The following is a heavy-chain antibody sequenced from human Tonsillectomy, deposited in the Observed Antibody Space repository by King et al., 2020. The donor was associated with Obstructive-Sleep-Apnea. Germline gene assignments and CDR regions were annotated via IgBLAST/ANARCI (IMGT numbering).Heavy chain of an antibody. J-gene: IGHJ4*02. V-gene: IGHV3-7*04. CDR1: GFTFSNYW. Sequence: VQLVESGGGLVQPGGSLRLSCAASGFTFSNYWRSWVRQAPGKGLEWVATIKQDGSEKYYVDSVKGRFTISRDNAKNSLYLQMNSLRAEDTAVYYCARGIDYGSGSYFLDYWGQGTLVTVSS. D-gene: IGHD3-10*01. CDR3: ARGIDYGSGSYFLDY. CDR2: IKQDGSEK.